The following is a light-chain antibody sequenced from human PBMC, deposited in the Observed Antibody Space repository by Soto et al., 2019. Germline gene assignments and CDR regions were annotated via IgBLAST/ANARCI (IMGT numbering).Light chain of an antibody. Sequence: SYELTQPPSVSVAPGQTARISCGGNDIASKSVHWSQQEPGQAPVVVVYDDNDRPSGIPERLSGSSSGDTATLTISRVEAGDEADYYCQVWDSSSDHYVFGSGTKVTV. CDR3: QVWDSSSDHYV. V-gene: IGLV3-21*02. CDR1: DIASKS. J-gene: IGLJ1*01. CDR2: DDN.